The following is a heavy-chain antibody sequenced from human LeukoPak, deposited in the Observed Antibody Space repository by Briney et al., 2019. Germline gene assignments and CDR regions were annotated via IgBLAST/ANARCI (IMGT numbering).Heavy chain of an antibody. J-gene: IGHJ4*02. CDR1: GFTFITYG. CDR2: IWYDGSYK. CDR3: AREYYDSSDYPRQHYFDY. Sequence: GRSLRLSCAASGFTFITYGMHWDRQAPGKGLEWVALIWYDGSYKYYADSVKGRFTISRDNSKNTLYLQMNSLRAEDTAVYYCAREYYDSSDYPRQHYFDYWGQGTLVTVSS. V-gene: IGHV3-33*01. D-gene: IGHD3-22*01.